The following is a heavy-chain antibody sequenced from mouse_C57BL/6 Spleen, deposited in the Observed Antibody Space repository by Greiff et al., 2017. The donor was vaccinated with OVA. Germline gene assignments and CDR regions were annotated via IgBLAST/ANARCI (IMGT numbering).Heavy chain of an antibody. V-gene: IGHV1-9*01. CDR1: GYTFTGYW. J-gene: IGHJ4*01. Sequence: VQLQESGAELMKPGASVKLSCKATGYTFTGYWIEWVKQRPGHGLEWIGEILPGSGSTNYHEKFKGKATFTADTSSNTAYMQHSSLTTEDSAIYDCARLGNGSSYDAMDYWGKGTSVTVSS. CDR3: ARLGNGSSYDAMDY. D-gene: IGHD1-1*01. CDR2: ILPGSGST.